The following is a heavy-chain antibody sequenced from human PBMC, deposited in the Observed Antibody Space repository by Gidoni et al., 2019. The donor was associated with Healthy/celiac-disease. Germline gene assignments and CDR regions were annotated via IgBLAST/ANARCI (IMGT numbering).Heavy chain of an antibody. Sequence: EVQLLESGGGLVQPGGSLGLSWSASGFTFSSYAMSWVPQAPGKGLEWVSAISGSGGSTYYADSVKGRFTISRDNSKNTLYLQMNSLRAEDTAVYYCAKGGVGPWDYWGQGTLVTVSS. J-gene: IGHJ4*02. D-gene: IGHD3-3*01. CDR1: GFTFSSYA. V-gene: IGHV3-23*01. CDR3: AKGGVGPWDY. CDR2: ISGSGGST.